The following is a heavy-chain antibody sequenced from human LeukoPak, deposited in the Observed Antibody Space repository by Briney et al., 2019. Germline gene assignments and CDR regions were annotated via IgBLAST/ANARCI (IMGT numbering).Heavy chain of an antibody. CDR2: IKQDRSEK. Sequence: PGGSLRLSCAASGFTFTKYWMSWVGQAPGKGLELVANIKQDRSEKYYVDSVKGRFTISRDNAKNSLYLQMNSLRAEDTAVYYCAKVRPDADILTGYQNWFDPWGQGTLVTVSS. V-gene: IGHV3-7*03. J-gene: IGHJ5*02. CDR3: AKVRPDADILTGYQNWFDP. D-gene: IGHD3-9*01. CDR1: GFTFTKYW.